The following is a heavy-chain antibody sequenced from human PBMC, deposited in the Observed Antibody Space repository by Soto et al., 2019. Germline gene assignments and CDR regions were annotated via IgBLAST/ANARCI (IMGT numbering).Heavy chain of an antibody. CDR1: GDTFSRNA. CDR3: STDVATGMLHGRWLHP. J-gene: IGHJ5*02. V-gene: IGHV1-69*06. CDR2: IIRIFGTA. D-gene: IGHD2-8*01. Sequence: WAPVKCSWKTCGDTFSRNAITCVRQAPGHGLEWMGRIIRIFGTADYAQNFQDRVTITADKSMCTAYMEVISLKSQDTAVYCCSTDVATGMLHGRWLHPWGQGTLVTVS.